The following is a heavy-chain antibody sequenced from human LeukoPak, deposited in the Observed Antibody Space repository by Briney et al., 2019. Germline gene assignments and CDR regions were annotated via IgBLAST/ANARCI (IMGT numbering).Heavy chain of an antibody. V-gene: IGHV3-66*04. Sequence: GGSLRLSCAASGFTVSTNYMSWVRQAPGKGLEWVSVIYSGGSTYYADSVKGRFTISRDNSKNTLYLQMNSLRAEDTAVYYCARHFGVVTKGVYYYYYGMDVWGRGTTVTVSS. CDR2: IYSGGST. CDR1: GFTVSTNY. J-gene: IGHJ6*02. CDR3: ARHFGVVTKGVYYYYYGMDV. D-gene: IGHD3-3*01.